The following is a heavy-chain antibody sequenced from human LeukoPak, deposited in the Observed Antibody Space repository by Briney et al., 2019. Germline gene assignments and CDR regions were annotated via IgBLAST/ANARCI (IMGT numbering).Heavy chain of an antibody. V-gene: IGHV1-69*13. Sequence: GASVKVSCKASGGTFTSYAITGVRQVPEQGLEWMREIIPIFGTANYALKFQGRVTITADESTSTAYMELSSLRSDDTALYYCATAQNNIWPPSPIDYWGQGTLVTVSS. CDR1: GGTFTSYA. CDR3: ATAQNNIWPPSPIDY. J-gene: IGHJ4*02. CDR2: IIPIFGTA. D-gene: IGHD1/OR15-1a*01.